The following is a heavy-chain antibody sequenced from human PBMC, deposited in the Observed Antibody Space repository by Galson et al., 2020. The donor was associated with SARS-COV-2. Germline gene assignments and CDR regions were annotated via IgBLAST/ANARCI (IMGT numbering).Heavy chain of an antibody. D-gene: IGHD4-17*01. Sequence: GGSLRLSCAASGFTFSLTWMNWVRQAPGKGLEWVGHVKTKSDSWATDYAAPVKGRFSISRDDSTNTLWLQMNSLKTEDTAVYYCTTEAPYGGNQGSLFDYWGQGTLLTVSS. CDR2: VKTKSDSWAT. J-gene: IGHJ4*02. CDR1: GFTFSLTW. V-gene: IGHV3-15*01. CDR3: TTEAPYGGNQGSLFDY.